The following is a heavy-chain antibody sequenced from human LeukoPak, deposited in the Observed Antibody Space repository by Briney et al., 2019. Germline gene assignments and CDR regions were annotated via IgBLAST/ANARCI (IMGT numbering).Heavy chain of an antibody. CDR2: ISGSGGST. Sequence: PGGSLRLSCTASGVTFSSYGMSWVRQAPGEGLEWVSAISGSGGSTYYADSVKGRFTISRDNSKNTLYLQTNSLRAEDTAVYYCAKERSLAFDIWGQGTMVTVSS. J-gene: IGHJ3*02. V-gene: IGHV3-23*01. D-gene: IGHD4-17*01. CDR1: GVTFSSYG. CDR3: AKERSLAFDI.